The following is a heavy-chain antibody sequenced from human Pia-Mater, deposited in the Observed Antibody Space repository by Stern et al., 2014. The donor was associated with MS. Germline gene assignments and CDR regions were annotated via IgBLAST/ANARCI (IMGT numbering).Heavy chain of an antibody. CDR1: GFTFRNAW. D-gene: IGHD1-26*01. J-gene: IGHJ6*02. V-gene: IGHV3-15*01. CDR3: TTLDRSYPYYYYGMDV. CDR2: IQSQTDGGTT. Sequence: EGQLVESGGGLVKPGGSLRLSCAASGFTFRNAWMTWIRQAPGKGLAWVGRIQSQTDGGTTDYAAPVKGRFTISRDDSKNTLYLQMNSLKTEDTAVYYCTTLDRSYPYYYYGMDVWGQGTTVTVSS.